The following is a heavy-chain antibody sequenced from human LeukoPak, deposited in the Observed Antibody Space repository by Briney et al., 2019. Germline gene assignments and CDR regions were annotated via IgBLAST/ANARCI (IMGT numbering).Heavy chain of an antibody. CDR3: ARDGPGIVAAGSFDY. J-gene: IGHJ4*02. CDR1: GGSFSGYY. V-gene: IGHV4-34*01. D-gene: IGHD6-13*01. Sequence: SETLSLTCAVYGGSFSGYYWCWIRQPPGKGLEWIGEINHSGSTNYNPSLKSRVTISVDTSKNQFSLKLSSVTAADTAVYYCARDGPGIVAAGSFDYWGQGTLVAVSS. CDR2: INHSGST.